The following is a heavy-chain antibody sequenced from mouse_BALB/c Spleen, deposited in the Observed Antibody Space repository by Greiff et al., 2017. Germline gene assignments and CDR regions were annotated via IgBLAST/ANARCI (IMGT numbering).Heavy chain of an antibody. V-gene: IGHV14-3*02. J-gene: IGHJ3*01. CDR2: IDPANGNT. D-gene: IGHD2-4*01. CDR1: GFNIKDTY. Sequence: EVQLQQSGAELVKPGASVKLSCTASGFNIKDTYMHWVKQRPEQGLEWIGRIDPANGNTKYDPKFQGKATITADTSSNTAYLQLSSLTSEDTAVYYCARSDYDYEQFAYWGQGTLVTVSA. CDR3: ARSDYDYEQFAY.